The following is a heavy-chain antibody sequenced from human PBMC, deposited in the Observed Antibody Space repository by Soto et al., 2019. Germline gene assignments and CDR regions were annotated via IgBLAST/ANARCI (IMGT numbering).Heavy chain of an antibody. D-gene: IGHD3-10*01. V-gene: IGHV4-31*03. Sequence: SETLSLTSTVSGGSISSGSYYWSWIRQHPGKGLEWIGYIYYSGSTYYNPSLKSRVTISVDTSKNQFSLKLSSVTAADTAVYYCARDLPRSGSYPYYYYGMDVWGQGTTVTVSS. CDR3: ARDLPRSGSYPYYYYGMDV. J-gene: IGHJ6*02. CDR1: GGSISSGSYY. CDR2: IYYSGST.